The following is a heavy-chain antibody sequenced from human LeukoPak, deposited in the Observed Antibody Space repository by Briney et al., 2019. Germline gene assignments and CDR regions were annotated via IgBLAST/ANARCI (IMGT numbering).Heavy chain of an antibody. D-gene: IGHD1-1*01. Sequence: PGGSLRLSCAASGFTFSSYWMSWVRQAPGKGLEWVANIKQDGSEKYYVDSVKGGFTISRDNAKNSLYLQMNSLRAEDTAVYYCARDPHNWNDFAFDIWGQGTMVTVSS. J-gene: IGHJ3*02. CDR2: IKQDGSEK. CDR1: GFTFSSYW. V-gene: IGHV3-7*01. CDR3: ARDPHNWNDFAFDI.